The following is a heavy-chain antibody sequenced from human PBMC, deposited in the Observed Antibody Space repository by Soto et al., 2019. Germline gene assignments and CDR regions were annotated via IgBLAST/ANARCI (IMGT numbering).Heavy chain of an antibody. D-gene: IGHD6-13*01. CDR1: SGSISSYY. Sequence: SETRSLTWTGSSGSISSYYWIWIRQPPGKGLEWIGYIYYSGSTNYNPSLKSRVTISVDTSKNQFSLKLSSVTAADTAVYYCARLYSSSQGYYFDYWGQGTLVPVSS. CDR3: ARLYSSSQGYYFDY. J-gene: IGHJ4*02. V-gene: IGHV4-59*01. CDR2: IYYSGST.